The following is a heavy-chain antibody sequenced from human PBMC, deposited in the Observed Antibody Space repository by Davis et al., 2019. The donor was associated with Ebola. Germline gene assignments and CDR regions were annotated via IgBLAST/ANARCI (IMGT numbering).Heavy chain of an antibody. D-gene: IGHD2-15*01. CDR2: IRYDGSNK. CDR3: VRGAYCGGGSCYSGTNHYSGMDV. V-gene: IGHV3-30*02. J-gene: IGHJ6*02. Sequence: GESLKISCAASGFTFSDYGMHWVRQAPGKGLEWVAFIRYDGSNKYYEDSLKGRFTISRDNSRNTLYLQMNSLRTEDTAVHFCVRGAYCGGGSCYSGTNHYSGMDVWGQGTTVTVSS. CDR1: GFTFSDYG.